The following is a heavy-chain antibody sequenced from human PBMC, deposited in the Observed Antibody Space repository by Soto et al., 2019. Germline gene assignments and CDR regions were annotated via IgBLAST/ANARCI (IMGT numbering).Heavy chain of an antibody. CDR3: ARVHRITMIVVVILKGAFGI. J-gene: IGHJ3*02. Sequence: PGGSLRLSCAASGFTFSSYSISWVRQAPWKGLEWVSAISGSGVSTYYADSVKGRFTISRDNSKNTLYLQMNSLRAEDTAVYYCARVHRITMIVVVILKGAFGIWGQGT. D-gene: IGHD3-22*01. V-gene: IGHV3-23*01. CDR2: ISGSGVST. CDR1: GFTFSSYS.